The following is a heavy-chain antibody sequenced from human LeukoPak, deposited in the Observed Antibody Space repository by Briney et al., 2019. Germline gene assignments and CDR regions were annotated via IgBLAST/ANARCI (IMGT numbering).Heavy chain of an antibody. V-gene: IGHV3-66*01. Sequence: GGALRLSCAASAFTVSNNYMSWVRQAPGKGLEWVSVVYGGGTTYYADSVKGGFAISRDNSMNKVHLQMDSLTYEDPGVYYCAKGASVAGTIFGYWGQGTLVTVSS. CDR2: VYGGGTT. J-gene: IGHJ4*02. D-gene: IGHD6-19*01. CDR3: AKGASVAGTIFGY. CDR1: AFTVSNNY.